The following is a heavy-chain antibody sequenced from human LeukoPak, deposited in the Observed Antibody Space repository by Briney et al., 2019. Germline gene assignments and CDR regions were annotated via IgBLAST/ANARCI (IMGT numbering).Heavy chain of an antibody. CDR3: TSLFLGYCSSTSCPLFDY. CDR2: IRSKAYGGTT. V-gene: IGHV3-49*04. Sequence: GGSLRLSCTASGFTFGDYAMSWVRQAPGKGLEWVGFIRSKAYGGTTEYAASVKGRFTISRDDPQSIAYLQLNSLKTEDTAVYYCTSLFLGYCSSTSCPLFDYWGQGTLVTVSS. D-gene: IGHD2-2*01. J-gene: IGHJ4*02. CDR1: GFTFGDYA.